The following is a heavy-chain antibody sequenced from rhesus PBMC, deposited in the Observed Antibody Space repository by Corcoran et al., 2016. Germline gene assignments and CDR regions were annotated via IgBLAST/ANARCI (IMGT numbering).Heavy chain of an antibody. Sequence: QLQLQESGPGLVKPSETLSVTCAVSGGSISSSYWRWIRQAPGKGRGWSGYISGSRSSTNSTPCLKRRVTLSVDTSKNQRSLKLSSVTAADTAVYYGASSPTVAGDYWGQGVLVTVSS. CDR2: ISGSRSST. J-gene: IGHJ4*01. CDR3: ASSPTVAGDY. CDR1: GGSISSSY. D-gene: IGHD4-29*01. V-gene: IGHV4-169*02.